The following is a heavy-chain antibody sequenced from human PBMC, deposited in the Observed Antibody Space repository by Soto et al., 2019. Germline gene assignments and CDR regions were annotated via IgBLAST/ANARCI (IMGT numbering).Heavy chain of an antibody. CDR2: IYYSGST. D-gene: IGHD6-13*01. J-gene: IGHJ6*02. CDR1: GGSISSGDYY. Sequence: SETLSLTCTVSGGSISSGDYYWSWIRQPPGKGLEWIGYIYYSGSTYYNPPLKSRVTISVDTSKNQFSLKLSSVTAADTAVYYCARCIAAAMDVWGQGTTVTVSS. CDR3: ARCIAAAMDV. V-gene: IGHV4-30-4*01.